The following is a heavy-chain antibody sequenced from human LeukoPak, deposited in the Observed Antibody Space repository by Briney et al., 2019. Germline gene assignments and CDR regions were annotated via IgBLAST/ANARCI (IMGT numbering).Heavy chain of an antibody. V-gene: IGHV1-2*04. J-gene: IGHJ6*02. CDR1: GYTFTGYY. Sequence: VASVKVSCKASGYTFTGYYIHWVRQAPGQGLEWMGWINPNSGDTNYAQKFQGWVTMTRDTSISTAYMELSRLTSDDTAVYYCARDRQTHYYYYGMDVWGQGTAVTVSS. CDR2: INPNSGDT. CDR3: ARDRQTHYYYYGMDV.